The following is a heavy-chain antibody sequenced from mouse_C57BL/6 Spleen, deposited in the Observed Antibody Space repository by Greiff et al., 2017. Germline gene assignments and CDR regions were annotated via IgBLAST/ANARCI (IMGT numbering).Heavy chain of an antibody. D-gene: IGHD3-3*01. CDR2: IYPGSGNT. J-gene: IGHJ4*01. V-gene: IGHV1-76*01. Sequence: VKLMESGAELVRPGASVKLSCKASGYTFTDYYINWVKQRPGQGLEWIARIYPGSGNTYYNEKFKGKATLTAEKSSSTAYMQLSSLTSEDSAVYFCARGTDYAMDYWGQGTSVTVSS. CDR3: ARGTDYAMDY. CDR1: GYTFTDYY.